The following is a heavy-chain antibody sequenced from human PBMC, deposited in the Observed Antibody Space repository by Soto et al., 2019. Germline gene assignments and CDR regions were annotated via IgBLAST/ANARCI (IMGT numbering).Heavy chain of an antibody. V-gene: IGHV1-18*01. CDR2: ISAHNGNT. J-gene: IGHJ4*02. CDR1: GCGFTTYG. D-gene: IGHD1-1*01. CDR3: ARGRYGDY. Sequence: QIHLVQSGAEVKKPGASVKVSCKGSGCGFTTYGITWVRQAPGQGLEWMAWISAHNGNTNYAQKLQGRVTVTRDTSTSTAYMELRSLRSDDTAMYYCARGRYGDYWGQGALVTVSS.